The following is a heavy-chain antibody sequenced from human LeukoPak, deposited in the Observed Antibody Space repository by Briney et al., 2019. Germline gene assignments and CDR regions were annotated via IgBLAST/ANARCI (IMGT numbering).Heavy chain of an antibody. CDR1: GFTFDGYA. CDR3: ASSRN. CDR2: ISWNSGRI. J-gene: IGHJ4*02. Sequence: GGSLRLSCAASGFTFDGYAMHWVRQVPGKGLEWVAGISWNSGRIAYADSVKGRFTISRDSAKNSLYLQMNSLRAEDTAVYYCASSRNWGQGTLVTVSS. D-gene: IGHD3-10*01. V-gene: IGHV3-9*01.